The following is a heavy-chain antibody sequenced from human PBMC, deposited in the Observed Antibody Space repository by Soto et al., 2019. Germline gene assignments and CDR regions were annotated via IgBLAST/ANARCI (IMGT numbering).Heavy chain of an antibody. CDR2: IRAYTGNT. J-gene: IGHJ4*02. V-gene: IGHV1-18*01. CDR3: ARDAPPEDY. Sequence: QVQVVQSGTEVKKPGASVKVSCKASGYTFTSYGISWVRQAPGRGREWMGWIRAYTGNTNDAQKRQGRVTMTTDTSTSTAYMAMRSLRSDDTAVYYCARDAPPEDYWGEGALVTVSS. CDR1: GYTFTSYG.